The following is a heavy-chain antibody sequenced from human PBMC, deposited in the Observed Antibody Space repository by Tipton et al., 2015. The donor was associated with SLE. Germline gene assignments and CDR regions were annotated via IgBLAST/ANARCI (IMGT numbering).Heavy chain of an antibody. CDR2: INHSGST. CDR3: ARGLYGDEPGY. V-gene: IGHV4-34*01. Sequence: TLSLTCAVYGGSFSGYYCRWVRQPPRKGLGWVGEINHSGSTNYNPSLKSRVTISVDTSKNQFSLKLTSLTAADTAVYYCARGLYGDEPGYWGQGTLVTVSS. J-gene: IGHJ4*02. D-gene: IGHD4-17*01. CDR1: GGSFSGYY.